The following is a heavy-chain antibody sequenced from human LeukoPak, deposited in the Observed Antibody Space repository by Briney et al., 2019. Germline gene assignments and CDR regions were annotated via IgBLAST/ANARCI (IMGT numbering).Heavy chain of an antibody. D-gene: IGHD6-19*01. CDR3: ARDRTFPAGIAVATPYFDY. CDR1: GGSISSYY. CDR2: IYYSGST. V-gene: IGHV4-59*01. J-gene: IGHJ4*02. Sequence: SETLSLTCTVSGGSISSYYWSWIRQPPGKGLEWIGYIYYSGSTNYNPSLKSRVTISVDTSKNQFSLKLSSVTAADTAVYYCARDRTFPAGIAVATPYFDYWGQGTLVTVSS.